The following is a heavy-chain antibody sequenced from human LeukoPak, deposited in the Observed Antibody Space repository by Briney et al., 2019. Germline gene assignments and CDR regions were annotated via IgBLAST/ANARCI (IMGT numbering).Heavy chain of an antibody. D-gene: IGHD3-10*01. CDR1: GFILSRNG. J-gene: IGHJ4*02. CDR2: IRYDGTNK. CDR3: ARYLYGSGTYHIDY. Sequence: GGSLRLSCAASGFILSRNGMHWVRQAPGKGLEWVAFIRYDGTNKYCADSVKGRFTISRDNSKNTLCLQMNSLRGEDTAVYYCARYLYGSGTYHIDYWGQGTLVTVSS. V-gene: IGHV3-30*02.